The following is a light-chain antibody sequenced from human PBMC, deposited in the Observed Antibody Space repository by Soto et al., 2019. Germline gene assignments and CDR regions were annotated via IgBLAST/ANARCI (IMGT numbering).Light chain of an antibody. J-gene: IGKJ2*01. CDR1: QSVTTT. CDR2: DAS. V-gene: IGKV3-15*01. Sequence: EIVMTQSPATLSVSPGERATLSCRASQSVTTTLAWYQHKLGQAPSLLIYDASTRATGVPARFSGSGSGTEFTLTISSLQPEDFAVYYCQQYNHWYTFGQGTKLVIK. CDR3: QQYNHWYT.